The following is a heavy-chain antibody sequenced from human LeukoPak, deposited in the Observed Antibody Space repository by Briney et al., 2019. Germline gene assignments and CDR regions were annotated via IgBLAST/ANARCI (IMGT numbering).Heavy chain of an antibody. J-gene: IGHJ5*02. CDR2: ISPTGGST. Sequence: GASVKVSCKAFGYTFTNNWMHWVRQAPGQGPEWMGLISPTGGSTAYAQKLQGRVTMTTDTSTSTAYMELRSLRSDDTAVYYCARTPPIVVVPAEMEDWFDPWGQGTLVTVSS. CDR1: GYTFTNNW. CDR3: ARTPPIVVVPAEMEDWFDP. D-gene: IGHD2-2*01. V-gene: IGHV1-46*01.